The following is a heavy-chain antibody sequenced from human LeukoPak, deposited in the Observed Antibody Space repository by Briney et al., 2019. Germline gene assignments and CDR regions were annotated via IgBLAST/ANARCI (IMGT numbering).Heavy chain of an antibody. D-gene: IGHD5-12*01. CDR2: VYYSGSA. J-gene: IGHJ4*02. Sequence: MSSETLSLTCTVSGDSMSSSSDYWGFIRQPPGKGLEWIGSVYYSGSAYHNPSLENRVTISLDTSKKQFSLKLSSVTAADTAVYYCARFGLASGYLGDYWGQGTLVTVSS. CDR3: ARFGLASGYLGDY. V-gene: IGHV4-39*07. CDR1: GDSMSSSSDY.